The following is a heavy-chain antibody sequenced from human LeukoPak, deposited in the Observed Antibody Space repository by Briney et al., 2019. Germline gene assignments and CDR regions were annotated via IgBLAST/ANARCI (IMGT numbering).Heavy chain of an antibody. D-gene: IGHD4-23*01. J-gene: IGHJ4*02. CDR3: ARALSRGARWFPSALDY. Sequence: GGSLRLSCAASGFTFSSHWMHWVRQAPGKGLVWVSRINNDGSSTTYADSVEGRFTISRDNTKNTVYLQMNSLRAEDTAVYYCARALSRGARWFPSALDYWGQGTLVTVSS. CDR1: GFTFSSHW. CDR2: INNDGSST. V-gene: IGHV3-74*01.